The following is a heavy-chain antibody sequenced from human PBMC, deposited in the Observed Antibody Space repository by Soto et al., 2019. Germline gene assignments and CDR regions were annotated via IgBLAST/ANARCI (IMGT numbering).Heavy chain of an antibody. D-gene: IGHD3-3*01. CDR1: GYIFTGYF. J-gene: IGHJ4*02. CDR2: VNPNNGGT. V-gene: IGHV1-2*02. Sequence: ASVKVSCKASGYIFTGYFIHWVRQAPGQGLEWMGWVNPNNGGTNSAQTFQGRVTMARDSSINTAYMEITSLRHDDTGLYYCAREDELERLVWGQGTLVTVST. CDR3: AREDELERLV.